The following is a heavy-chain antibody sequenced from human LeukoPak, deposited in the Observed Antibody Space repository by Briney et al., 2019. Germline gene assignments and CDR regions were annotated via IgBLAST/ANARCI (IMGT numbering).Heavy chain of an antibody. J-gene: IGHJ4*02. Sequence: GGSLRLSCTASGFTFSNAWMSWVRQAPGKGLEWVSVIYSGGSTYYADSVKGRFTISRDNSKNTLYLQMNSLRAEDTAVYYCARGTYSSSWSLDYWGQGTLVTVSS. D-gene: IGHD6-13*01. V-gene: IGHV3-53*01. CDR1: GFTFSNAW. CDR2: IYSGGST. CDR3: ARGTYSSSWSLDY.